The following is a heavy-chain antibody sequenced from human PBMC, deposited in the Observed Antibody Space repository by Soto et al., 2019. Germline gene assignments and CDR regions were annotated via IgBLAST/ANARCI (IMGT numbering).Heavy chain of an antibody. CDR3: ARGRNYYGSGSYFSWFDP. CDR1: GGTFSSYA. J-gene: IGHJ5*02. D-gene: IGHD3-10*01. Sequence: SVKVSCKASGGTFSSYAISWVRQAPGQGLEWMGGIIPIFGTANYAQKFQGRVTITADESTSTAYMELSSLRSEETAVYYCARGRNYYGSGSYFSWFDPWGQGTLVTVSS. CDR2: IIPIFGTA. V-gene: IGHV1-69*13.